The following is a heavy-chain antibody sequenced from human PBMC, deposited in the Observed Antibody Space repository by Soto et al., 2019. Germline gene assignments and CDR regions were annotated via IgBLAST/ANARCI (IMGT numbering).Heavy chain of an antibody. Sequence: QGQLVQSGGEVKKPGASVKVACKASGYTFTRSGISWVRQAHGPGLEWMGWISGYNGDTNYAQKLQGRVTMTIDTSTSTAYMELRSLTSDDTAVYYCAKNGQLPSYYYGLDVWGQGTTVTVSS. V-gene: IGHV1-18*01. D-gene: IGHD1-7*01. CDR1: GYTFTRSG. J-gene: IGHJ6*02. CDR3: AKNGQLPSYYYGLDV. CDR2: ISGYNGDT.